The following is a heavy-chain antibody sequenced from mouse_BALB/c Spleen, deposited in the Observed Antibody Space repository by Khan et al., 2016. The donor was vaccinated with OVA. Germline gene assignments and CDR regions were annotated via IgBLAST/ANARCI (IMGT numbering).Heavy chain of an antibody. CDR3: TRLAYYYDSEGFAY. CDR2: VSTGGSYT. J-gene: IGHJ3*01. Sequence: EVELVESGGDLVKPGGSLKLSCAASGFTFSTYGMSRVRQAPDKRLEWVATVSTGGSYTYYPDSLKGRFTISRDNAKNTLYLQMSGLRSEDTAMFYCTRLAYYYDSEGFAYWGQGTLVTVSA. D-gene: IGHD1-1*01. CDR1: GFTFSTYG. V-gene: IGHV5-6*01.